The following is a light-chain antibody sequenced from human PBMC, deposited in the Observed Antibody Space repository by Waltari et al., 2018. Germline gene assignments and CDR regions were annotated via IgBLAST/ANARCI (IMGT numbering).Light chain of an antibody. CDR1: QGISNY. Sequence: DIQMTQSPSSLSASVGDRVTITCRASQGISNYLAWYQKKVGEAPKLLLYGASRLESGVPSRFSGSGSGTVYTLTISSLQPEDFATYYCQQYFGIPITFGQGTRLE. J-gene: IGKJ5*01. CDR2: GAS. V-gene: IGKV1-NL1*01. CDR3: QQYFGIPIT.